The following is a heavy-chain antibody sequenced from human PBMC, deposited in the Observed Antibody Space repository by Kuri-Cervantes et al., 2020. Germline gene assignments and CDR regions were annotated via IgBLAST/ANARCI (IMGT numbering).Heavy chain of an antibody. Sequence: GGSLRLSCAASGFTFSNYAMHWVRQAPGKGLEWVAVISHDGGNKYFADSVKGRSTISRDNSKNTLYLQMNSLRAEDTAVYYCAKDRDSGYVWGRTLDYWGQGTLVTVSS. CDR1: GFTFSNYA. V-gene: IGHV3-30-3*01. D-gene: IGHD5-12*01. CDR2: ISHDGGNK. J-gene: IGHJ4*02. CDR3: AKDRDSGYVWGRTLDY.